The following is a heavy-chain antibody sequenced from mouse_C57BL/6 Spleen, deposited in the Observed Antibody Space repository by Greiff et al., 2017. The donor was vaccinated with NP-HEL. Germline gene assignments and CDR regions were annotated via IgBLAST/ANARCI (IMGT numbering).Heavy chain of an antibody. CDR2: IYPGSGST. CDR3: ARRSYDYAMDY. Sequence: QVQLQQSGAELVKPGASVKMSCKASGYTFTSYWITWVKQRPGQGLEWIGDIYPGSGSTNYNEKFKSKATLTVDTSSSTAYMQLSSLTSEDSAVYYCARRSYDYAMDYWGQGTSVTVSS. J-gene: IGHJ4*01. D-gene: IGHD1-1*01. V-gene: IGHV1-55*01. CDR1: GYTFTSYW.